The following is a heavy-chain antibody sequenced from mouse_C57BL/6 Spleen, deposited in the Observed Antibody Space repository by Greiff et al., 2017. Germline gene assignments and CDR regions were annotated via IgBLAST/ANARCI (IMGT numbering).Heavy chain of an antibody. D-gene: IGHD1-1*01. CDR2: ISGGGGNT. J-gene: IGHJ3*01. V-gene: IGHV5-9*01. Sequence: EVHLVESGGGLVKPGGSLKLSCAASGFTFSSYTMSWVRQTPETRLEWVATISGGGGNTYYPDSVKGRFTISRDNAKNTLYLQMSSLRSEDTALYYCAGGSSSWFAYWGQGTLVTVSA. CDR1: GFTFSSYT. CDR3: AGGSSSWFAY.